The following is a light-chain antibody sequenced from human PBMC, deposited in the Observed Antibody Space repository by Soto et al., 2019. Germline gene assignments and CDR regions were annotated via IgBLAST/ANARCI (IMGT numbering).Light chain of an antibody. Sequence: EIVLTQSPATLSLSPGERATLSCRASQNVSSYLAWYQQKPGQAPRLLIYDASNRATGIPARFSGSGSGTDFTLTISSLEPEDFAVYYCQQRSNWPLTFGPGTKGDIK. CDR2: DAS. V-gene: IGKV3-11*01. CDR1: QNVSSY. CDR3: QQRSNWPLT. J-gene: IGKJ3*01.